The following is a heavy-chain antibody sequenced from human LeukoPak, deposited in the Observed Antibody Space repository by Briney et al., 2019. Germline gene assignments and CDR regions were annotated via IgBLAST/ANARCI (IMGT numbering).Heavy chain of an antibody. Sequence: QAGGSLRLSCAASGFTVSSNYMSWVRQAPGKGLEWVSVIYSGGSTYYADSVKGRFTISRDNSKNTLYLQMNSLRAEDTAVYYCAREASLRTAMGPYYYYGMDVWGQGTTVTVSS. J-gene: IGHJ6*02. V-gene: IGHV3-53*05. CDR2: IYSGGST. D-gene: IGHD5-18*01. CDR1: GFTVSSNY. CDR3: AREASLRTAMGPYYYYGMDV.